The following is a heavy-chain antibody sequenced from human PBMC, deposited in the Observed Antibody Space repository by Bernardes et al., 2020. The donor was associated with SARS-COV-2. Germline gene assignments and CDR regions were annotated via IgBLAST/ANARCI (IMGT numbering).Heavy chain of an antibody. J-gene: IGHJ4*02. CDR2: INASGKT. D-gene: IGHD3-3*01. CDR3: ARGSLQFLFTQRYFFDH. V-gene: IGHV4-34*01. CDR1: GGPFMGYS. Sequence: SETLSLTCAVYGGPFMGYSWTWTRQPPGKGQAWIGEINASGKTNYNPSLKSRVTISVDTSKNQFSLRLYSVTGADTAVYYCARGSLQFLFTQRYFFDHWGQGTLVTVSS.